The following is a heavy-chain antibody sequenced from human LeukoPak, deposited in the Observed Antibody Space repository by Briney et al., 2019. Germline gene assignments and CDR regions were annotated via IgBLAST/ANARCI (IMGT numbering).Heavy chain of an antibody. CDR1: GFTFSSYW. V-gene: IGHV3-7*01. J-gene: IGHJ3*02. CDR2: IKQDGSEK. D-gene: IGHD3-10*01. Sequence: GGSLRLSCAASGFTFSSYWMSWVRQAPGKGLEWVANIKQDGSEKYYVDSVKGRFTISRDNAKNSLYLQMNSLRAEDTAVYYCAREEKRITMVRGVIITVNAFDIWGQGTMVTVSS. CDR3: AREEKRITMVRGVIITVNAFDI.